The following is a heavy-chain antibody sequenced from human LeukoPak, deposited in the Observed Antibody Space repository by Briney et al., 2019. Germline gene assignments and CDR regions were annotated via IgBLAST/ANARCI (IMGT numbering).Heavy chain of an antibody. D-gene: IGHD3-16*01. V-gene: IGHV4-39*02. CDR3: ARLVLSYGNAFDH. CDR2: INYSGNT. J-gene: IGHJ4*02. CDR1: GGSISSYY. Sequence: SETLPLTCTVSGGSISSYYWCWIRQPPGRGLEWIGSINYSGNTYYDSSLKSRVTISVDTSKNHFPLRLSSVTAADTAVYYCARLVLSYGNAFDHWGQGTLVTVSS.